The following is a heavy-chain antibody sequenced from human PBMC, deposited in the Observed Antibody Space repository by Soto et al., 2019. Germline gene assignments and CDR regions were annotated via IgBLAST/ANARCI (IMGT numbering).Heavy chain of an antibody. CDR1: GFTFSSYS. CDR3: ARDGSLDFWSGYYVDYHDY. D-gene: IGHD3-3*01. CDR2: ISSSSSYI. V-gene: IGHV3-21*01. Sequence: GGSLRLSCAASGFTFSSYSMNWVRQAPGKGLEWVSSISSSSSYIYYADSVKGRFTISRDNAKNSLYLQMNSLRAEDTAVYYCARDGSLDFWSGYYVDYHDYWDQGTLVTVSS. J-gene: IGHJ4*02.